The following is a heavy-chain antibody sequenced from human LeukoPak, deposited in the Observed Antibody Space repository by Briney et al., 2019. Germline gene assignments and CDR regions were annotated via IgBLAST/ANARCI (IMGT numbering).Heavy chain of an antibody. CDR1: GFTFSSYS. J-gene: IGHJ6*03. CDR3: ARSNYDFWSGYPSEDYYYMDV. Sequence: PGGSLRLSCAASGFTFSSYSMNWVRQAPGKGLEWVSSISSSSSYIYYADSVKGRFTISRDNAKNSLYLQMNSLRAEDTAVYYCARSNYDFWSGYPSEDYYYMDVWGKGTTVTVSS. V-gene: IGHV3-21*01. CDR2: ISSSSSYI. D-gene: IGHD3-3*01.